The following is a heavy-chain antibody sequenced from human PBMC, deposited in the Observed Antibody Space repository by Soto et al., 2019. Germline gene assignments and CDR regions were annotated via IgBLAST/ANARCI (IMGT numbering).Heavy chain of an antibody. J-gene: IGHJ6*02. Sequence: SETLSLTCTVSGGSISSGDYYWSWIRQPPGKGLEWIGYIYYSGSTYYNPSLKSRVTISVDTSKNQFSLKLSSVTAADTAVYYCARAKSVSPLSHYYCYYGMDVWGQGTTVTVSS. CDR1: GGSISSGDYY. CDR2: IYYSGST. V-gene: IGHV4-30-4*01. CDR3: ARAKSVSPLSHYYCYYGMDV.